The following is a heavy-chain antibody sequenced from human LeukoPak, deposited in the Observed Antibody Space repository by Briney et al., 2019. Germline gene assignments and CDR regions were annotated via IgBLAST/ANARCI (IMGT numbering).Heavy chain of an antibody. CDR3: ARAYCSSTSCYGDYYYYGMDV. D-gene: IGHD2-2*01. V-gene: IGHV1-69*04. CDR1: GGTFSSYA. CDR2: IIPILGIA. J-gene: IGHJ6*02. Sequence: GSSVKVSCKASGGTFSSYAISWVRQAPGQGLEWMGRIIPILGIANYAQKFQGRVTITADKSTSTAYMELSSLRSGDTAVYYCARAYCSSTSCYGDYYYYGMDVWGQGTTVTVSS.